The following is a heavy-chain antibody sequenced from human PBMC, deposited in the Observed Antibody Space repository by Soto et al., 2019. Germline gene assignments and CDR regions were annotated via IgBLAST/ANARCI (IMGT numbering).Heavy chain of an antibody. D-gene: IGHD2-15*01. CDR3: AKNSGYCSGGSCGY. CDR1: GYTFTSYY. Sequence: ASVKVSCKASGYTFTSYYMHWVRQAPGQGLEWMGRINPILGRANYAQKFQGRVTITRDKSTSTAYMELSSLRSEDTAVYYCAKNSGYCSGGSCGYWGQGTXVTGSS. V-gene: IGHV1-46*01. CDR2: INPILGRA. J-gene: IGHJ4*02.